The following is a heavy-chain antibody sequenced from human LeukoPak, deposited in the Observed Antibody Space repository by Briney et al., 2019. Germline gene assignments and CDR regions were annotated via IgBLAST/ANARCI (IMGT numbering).Heavy chain of an antibody. CDR1: GFTFSSYG. D-gene: IGHD3-22*01. V-gene: IGHV3-30*02. CDR3: AKDRSSGYYPRFFDY. Sequence: GGSLRLSCVASGFTFSSYGMHWVRQAPGKGLEWVAFIRYDGSNKYYADSVKGRFTISRDNSKNTLYLQMNSLRAEDTAVYYCAKDRSSGYYPRFFDYWGQGTLVTVSS. J-gene: IGHJ4*02. CDR2: IRYDGSNK.